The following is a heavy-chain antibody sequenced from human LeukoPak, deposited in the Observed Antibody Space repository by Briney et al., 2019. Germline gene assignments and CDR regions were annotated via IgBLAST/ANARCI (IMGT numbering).Heavy chain of an antibody. CDR2: INHSGST. V-gene: IGHV4-34*01. J-gene: IGHJ4*02. D-gene: IGHD3-16*02. CDR1: GGSFSGYY. CDR3: ARVSQRRLGKLSAYPQYFDY. Sequence: SATLSLTCAVYGGSFSGYYWSWIRQPPGKGLGWIGEINHSGSTNYSPSLKSRVTISVDTSNNQFSLKLSTVTAADTAVYYCARVSQRRLGKLSAYPQYFDYWGQGTLVTVAS.